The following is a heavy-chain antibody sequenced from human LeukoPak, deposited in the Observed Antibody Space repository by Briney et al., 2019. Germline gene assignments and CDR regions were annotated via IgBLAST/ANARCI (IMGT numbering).Heavy chain of an antibody. D-gene: IGHD4-23*01. J-gene: IGHJ4*02. V-gene: IGHV1-18*01. Sequence: GASVKVSCKASGYTFTSYGISWVRQAPGQGLEGMGWISAYNGNTHYAQKLQGRVTMTTDTSTSTVYMELRSLRSDDTAVYYCAREMYAGGYGGNLIYEYWGQGTLVTVSS. CDR1: GYTFTSYG. CDR2: ISAYNGNT. CDR3: AREMYAGGYGGNLIYEY.